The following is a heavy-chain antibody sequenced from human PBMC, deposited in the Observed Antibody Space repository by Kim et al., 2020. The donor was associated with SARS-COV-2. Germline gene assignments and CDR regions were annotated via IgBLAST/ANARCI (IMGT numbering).Heavy chain of an antibody. D-gene: IGHD4-4*01. J-gene: IGHJ6*02. CDR2: IWYDGSNK. V-gene: IGHV3-33*01. Sequence: GGSLRLSCAASGFTFSSYGMHWVRQAPGKGLEWVAVIWYDGSNKYYADSVKGRFTISRDNSKNTLYLQMNSLRAEDTAVYYCARGSGPGYSKPIYYYYGMDVWGQGTTVTVSS. CDR1: GFTFSSYG. CDR3: ARGSGPGYSKPIYYYYGMDV.